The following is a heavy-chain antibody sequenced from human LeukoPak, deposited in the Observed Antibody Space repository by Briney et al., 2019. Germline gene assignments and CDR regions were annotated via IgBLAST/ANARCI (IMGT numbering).Heavy chain of an antibody. CDR3: ARVPLWFGESMGYFDY. V-gene: IGHV4-39*07. D-gene: IGHD3-10*01. J-gene: IGHJ4*02. CDR2: IYDSGST. CDR1: GGSISSNNYF. Sequence: SETLSLTCTVSGGSISSNNYFWGWIRQPPGKGLEWIGSIYDSGSTYYNPSLKSRVTISVDTSKNQFSLKLSSVTAADAAVYYCARVPLWFGESMGYFDYWGQGTLVTVSS.